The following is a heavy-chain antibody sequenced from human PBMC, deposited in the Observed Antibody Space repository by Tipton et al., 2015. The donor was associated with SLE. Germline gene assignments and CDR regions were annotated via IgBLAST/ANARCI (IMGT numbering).Heavy chain of an antibody. Sequence: TLSLTCAVSGYSISSGYYWGWIRQPPGKGLEWIGSIYHSGSTYYNPSLKSRVTLSVDTSKNQFFLNLTSVTAADTAMYYCAGPIRQDGFDIRGQGTMVTVSS. V-gene: IGHV4-38-2*01. CDR3: AGPIRQDGFDI. CDR2: IYHSGST. J-gene: IGHJ3*02. D-gene: IGHD2-21*01. CDR1: GYSISSGYY.